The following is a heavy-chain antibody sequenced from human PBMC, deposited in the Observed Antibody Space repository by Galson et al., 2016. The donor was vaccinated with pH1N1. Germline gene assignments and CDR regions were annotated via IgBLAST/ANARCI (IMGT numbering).Heavy chain of an antibody. D-gene: IGHD4-17*01. Sequence: SLRLSCAASGFSFRSYWMAWVRQVPGKGLEWVANINQEATEKQYVDSVKGRFTISRDNAKNSIYLQMSRPRVEDTAIYYCARVGAYGDYALIMNNWFDPSSQGTLVTVSS. CDR2: INQEATEK. V-gene: IGHV3-7*01. J-gene: IGHJ5*02. CDR3: ARVGAYGDYALIMNNWFDP. CDR1: GFSFRSYW.